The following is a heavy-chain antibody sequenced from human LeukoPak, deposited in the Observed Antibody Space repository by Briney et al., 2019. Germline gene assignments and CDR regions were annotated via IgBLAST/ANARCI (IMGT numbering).Heavy chain of an antibody. D-gene: IGHD3-9*01. CDR2: IYHSGST. J-gene: IGHJ3*02. V-gene: IGHV4-4*02. Sequence: SETLSLTCAVSGGSISSSNWWSWVRQPPGKGLEWIGEIYHSGSTNYNPSLKSRVTISVDKSKNQFSLKLSSVTAADTAVYYCARETRLPHNDILINRRAFDIWGQGTILTVSS. CDR3: ARETRLPHNDILINRRAFDI. CDR1: GGSISSSNW.